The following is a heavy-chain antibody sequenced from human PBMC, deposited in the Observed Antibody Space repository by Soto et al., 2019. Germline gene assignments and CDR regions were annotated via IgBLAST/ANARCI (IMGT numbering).Heavy chain of an antibody. J-gene: IGHJ4*02. CDR2: IIPIFGTA. CDR3: ARLPVAYLCRDD. V-gene: IGHV1-69*05. Sequence: QVQLVQSGAEVKKPGSSVKVSCKASGGTFSSYAISWVRQAPGQGLEWMGGIIPIFGTANYAQKFQGRVTITSDESTSTAYMKLSSLRSDDTAVSYCARLPVAYLCRDDWGQGTMVTVSS. CDR1: GGTFSSYA. D-gene: IGHD6-19*01.